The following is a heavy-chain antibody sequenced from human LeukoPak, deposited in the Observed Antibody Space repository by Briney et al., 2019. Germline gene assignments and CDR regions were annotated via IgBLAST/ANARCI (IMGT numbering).Heavy chain of an antibody. CDR3: ARGLSIAAAGTGSNYYYMDV. CDR2: INHSGST. V-gene: IGHV4-34*01. D-gene: IGHD6-13*01. Sequence: AETLSLTCVVNGVSFSGYDWSWIRQPPGKGLEWIGEINHSGSTNYNPSLKSGVTISVGTSKNQFSMKLSSVTPADTAVYYCARGLSIAAAGTGSNYYYMDVWGKGTTVTVSS. J-gene: IGHJ6*03. CDR1: GVSFSGYD.